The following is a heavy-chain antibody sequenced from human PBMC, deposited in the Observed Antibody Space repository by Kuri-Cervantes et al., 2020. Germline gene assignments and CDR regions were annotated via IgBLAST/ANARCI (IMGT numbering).Heavy chain of an antibody. CDR3: ARVHLGLFDY. J-gene: IGHJ4*02. V-gene: IGHV4-61*02. CDR1: GGSISSGSYY. Sequence: SETLSLTCTVSGGSISSGSYYWSWIRQPAGKGLEWIGRIYTSGSTNYNPSLKSRVTISVDTSKNQFSLKLSSVTAADTAVCYCARVHLGLFDYWGQGTLVTVSS. D-gene: IGHD7-27*01. CDR2: IYTSGST.